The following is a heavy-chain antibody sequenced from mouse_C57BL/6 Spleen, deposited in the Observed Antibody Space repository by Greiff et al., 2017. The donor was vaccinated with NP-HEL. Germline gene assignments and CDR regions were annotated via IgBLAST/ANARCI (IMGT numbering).Heavy chain of an antibody. Sequence: VQLQQSVAELVRPGASVKLSCTASGFNIKSTYMHWVKQRPEQGLEWIGRIDPANGNTKYAPKFQGKATITADTSSNTAYLQLSSLTSEDTAIYYCARGLTGTWFAYWGQGTLVTVSA. V-gene: IGHV14-3*01. CDR2: IDPANGNT. CDR1: GFNIKSTY. J-gene: IGHJ3*01. CDR3: ARGLTGTWFAY. D-gene: IGHD4-1*01.